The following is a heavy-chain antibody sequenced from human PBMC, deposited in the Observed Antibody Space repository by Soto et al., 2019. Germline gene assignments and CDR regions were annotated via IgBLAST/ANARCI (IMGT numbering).Heavy chain of an antibody. CDR3: ARVVEGYGDYSIDY. Sequence: LSLTCTVSGGSISSGDYYWSWIRQPPGKGLEWIGYIYYSGSTYYNPSLKSRVTISVDTSKNQFSLKLSSVTAADTAVYYCARVVEGYGDYSIDYWGQGTLVTVSS. CDR1: GGSISSGDYY. D-gene: IGHD4-17*01. J-gene: IGHJ4*02. V-gene: IGHV4-30-4*01. CDR2: IYYSGST.